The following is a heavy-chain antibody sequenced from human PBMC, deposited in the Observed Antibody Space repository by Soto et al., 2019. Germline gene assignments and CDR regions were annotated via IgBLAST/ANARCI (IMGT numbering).Heavy chain of an antibody. CDR1: GFTFSSYA. Sequence: GGSLRLSCAASGFTFSSYAMSWVRQAPGKGLEWVSAISGSGGSTYYADSVKGRFTISRDNSKNTLYLQMNSLRAEDTAVYYCAKDQALSTVTTGGFDYWGQGTLVTVSS. CDR3: AKDQALSTVTTGGFDY. J-gene: IGHJ4*02. D-gene: IGHD4-17*01. V-gene: IGHV3-23*01. CDR2: ISGSGGST.